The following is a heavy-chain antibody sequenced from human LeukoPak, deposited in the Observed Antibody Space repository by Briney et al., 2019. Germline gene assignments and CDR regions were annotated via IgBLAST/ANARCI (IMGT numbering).Heavy chain of an antibody. D-gene: IGHD3-22*01. V-gene: IGHV1-2*02. CDR3: ARVVYDSSGYLFDY. CDR1: GYTFTGYY. CDR2: INPNSGGT. J-gene: IGHJ4*02. Sequence: GASVKVPCKASGYTFTGYYMHWVRQAPGQGLEWMGWINPNSGGTNYAQKFQGRVTMTRDTSISTAYMELSRLRSDDTAVYYCARVVYDSSGYLFDYWGQGTLVTVSS.